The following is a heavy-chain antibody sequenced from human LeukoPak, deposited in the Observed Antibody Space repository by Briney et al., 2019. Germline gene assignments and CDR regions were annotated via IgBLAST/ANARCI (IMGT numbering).Heavy chain of an antibody. CDR2: INHSGRT. D-gene: IGHD3-9*01. CDR3: ARGPPIYNVLTGYLNYYFDY. J-gene: IGHJ4*02. CDR1: GGSFSGYY. V-gene: IGHV4-34*01. Sequence: SETLSLTCAVYGGSFSGYYWSWIRQPPGKGLEWIGEINHSGRTNYNPSLKSRVTISVDTSKNQFSLKLSSVTAADTAVYYCARGPPIYNVLTGYLNYYFDYWGQGTLVTASS.